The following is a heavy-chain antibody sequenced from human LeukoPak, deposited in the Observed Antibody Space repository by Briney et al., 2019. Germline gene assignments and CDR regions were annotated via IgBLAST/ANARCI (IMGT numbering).Heavy chain of an antibody. Sequence: GGSLRLSCAASGFTFSSYEMNWVRQAPGKGLEWVSTISSSGTRTYYADSVKGRFTISRDNSKDTDLQMNSLRVEDTAVYYCAKSGEGGYYHPHWGLGTLVTVSS. V-gene: IGHV3-23*01. CDR1: GFTFSSYE. D-gene: IGHD6-25*01. CDR2: ISSSGTRT. CDR3: AKSGEGGYYHPH. J-gene: IGHJ4*02.